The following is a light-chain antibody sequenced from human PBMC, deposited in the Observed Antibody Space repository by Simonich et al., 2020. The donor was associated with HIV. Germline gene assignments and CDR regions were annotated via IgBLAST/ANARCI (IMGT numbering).Light chain of an antibody. CDR3: SSYTSSSTLVV. Sequence: QSALTQPASVSGSPGQSITISCTGTSSDVGGYTYVSWYQQYPGKAPKLMIYDVNNRPSGVSNRFSGSKSGNTASLTISGLQAEDEADYYCSSYTSSSTLVVFGGGTKLTVL. J-gene: IGLJ2*01. CDR1: SSDVGGYTY. V-gene: IGLV2-14*03. CDR2: DVN.